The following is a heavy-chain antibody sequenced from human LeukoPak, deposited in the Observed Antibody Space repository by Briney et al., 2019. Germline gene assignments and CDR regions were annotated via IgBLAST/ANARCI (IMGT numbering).Heavy chain of an antibody. CDR1: GYTFTGYY. V-gene: IGHV1-2*02. CDR3: ARGPPRTGYQVDY. Sequence: ASVKVSCKASGYTFTGYYMHWVRQAPGQGLGWMGWINPNSGGTNYEQKFQGRVTMTRDTSISTAYMEVSRLRSDDTAVYYCARGPPRTGYQVDYWGQGTLVTVSS. D-gene: IGHD3/OR15-3a*01. J-gene: IGHJ4*02. CDR2: INPNSGGT.